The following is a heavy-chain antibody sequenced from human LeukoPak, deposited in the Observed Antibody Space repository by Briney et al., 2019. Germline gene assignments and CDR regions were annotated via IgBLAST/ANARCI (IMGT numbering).Heavy chain of an antibody. CDR1: GFSFNNYA. CDR2: IIASSGAT. J-gene: IGHJ4*01. CDR3: VKGAYDYIEVAYFDF. D-gene: IGHD5-12*01. V-gene: IGHV3-23*01. Sequence: GGSLRLSCAASGFSFNNYAMNWVRQAPGKGLEWVSIIIASSGATVYADSVKGRSTISRDISKNTLYLQMNNLRVEDTAVYYCVKGAYDYIEVAYFDFWGQGILVTVSS.